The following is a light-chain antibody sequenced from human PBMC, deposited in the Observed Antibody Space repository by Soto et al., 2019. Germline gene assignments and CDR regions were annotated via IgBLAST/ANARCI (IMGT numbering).Light chain of an antibody. V-gene: IGKV1-12*01. CDR1: QDIHTW. CDR3: QQANSFPFS. J-gene: IGKJ3*01. Sequence: DIQMTQSPSSVSASVGDRVTITCRASQDIHTWLAWYQQKPGKAPKLLISGASSLESGVPARFSGRGSGTDFTLTISTLQPGDVATYFCQQANSFPFSFGPGTKVDLK. CDR2: GAS.